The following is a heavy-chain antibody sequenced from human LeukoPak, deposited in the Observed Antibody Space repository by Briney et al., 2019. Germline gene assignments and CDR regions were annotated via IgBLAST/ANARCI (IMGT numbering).Heavy chain of an antibody. CDR1: GFTFSSYA. J-gene: IGHJ6*03. D-gene: IGHD2-2*01. CDR2: IIGSSGST. Sequence: PGGSLRLSCAASGFTFSSYALSWVRQAPGKGLEWVSAIIGSSGSTYYADSVKGRFTISRDNSKNTLYLQMNSLRAEDTAVYYCAKEWIYCSSTSCSYYYYYYMDVWGKGTTVTVSS. V-gene: IGHV3-23*01. CDR3: AKEWIYCSSTSCSYYYYYYMDV.